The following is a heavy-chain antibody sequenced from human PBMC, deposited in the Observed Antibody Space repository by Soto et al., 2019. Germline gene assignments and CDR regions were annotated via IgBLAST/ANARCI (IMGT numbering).Heavy chain of an antibody. Sequence: QVQLQESGPGLVKPSETLSLTCAVSGDSISSYYCMWIRQPPGKGLESIGYLDSGRSANSNASMTRRVALSVDASTNQWSLTLSSRTGADTAVYYCALRSMAVVPEYWGQGTLVTVSS. V-gene: IGHV4-59*01. CDR1: GDSISSYY. CDR3: ALRSMAVVPEY. CDR2: LDSGRSA. D-gene: IGHD3-22*01. J-gene: IGHJ4*02.